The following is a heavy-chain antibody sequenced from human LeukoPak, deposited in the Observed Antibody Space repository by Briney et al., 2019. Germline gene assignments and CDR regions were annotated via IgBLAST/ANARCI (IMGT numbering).Heavy chain of an antibody. Sequence: GGSLRLSCAAPGFTVSSNYMSWVRQAPGKGLEWVSVIYSGDSTYYADSVKGRFTISRDNSKNTLYLQMNSLRAEDTAVYYCAKGTMSQHRGAFDIWGQGTMVIVSS. D-gene: IGHD3-22*01. CDR2: IYSGDST. J-gene: IGHJ3*02. CDR3: AKGTMSQHRGAFDI. CDR1: GFTVSSNY. V-gene: IGHV3-53*01.